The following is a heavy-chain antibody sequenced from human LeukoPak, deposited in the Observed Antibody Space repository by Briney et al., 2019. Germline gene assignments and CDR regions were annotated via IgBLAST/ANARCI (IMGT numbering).Heavy chain of an antibody. Sequence: SGGSLSLSCAASGFTFSSYAMGWVRRAPGKGLEWVSAISGSGGSTYYADSVKGRFTISRDNSKNTLYLQMNSLRAEDTAVYYCAKDDTPMIVVVITTFSYWGQGTLVTVSS. CDR2: ISGSGGST. CDR3: AKDDTPMIVVVITTFSY. J-gene: IGHJ4*02. V-gene: IGHV3-23*01. D-gene: IGHD3-22*01. CDR1: GFTFSSYA.